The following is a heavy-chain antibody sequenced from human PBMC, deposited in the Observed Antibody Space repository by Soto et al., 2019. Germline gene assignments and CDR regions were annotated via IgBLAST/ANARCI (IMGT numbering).Heavy chain of an antibody. CDR3: ALTLSANYYYGMDV. J-gene: IGHJ6*02. V-gene: IGHV1-69*12. CDR1: GGTFSSYA. D-gene: IGHD3-9*01. CDR2: IIPIFGTP. Sequence: QVQLVQSGAEVKKPGSSVKVSCTASGGTFSSYAISWVRQAPGQGLAWMGGIIPIFGTPDYAQKFQGRVTITADESTSTDYMELSSLRSEDTAVYYCALTLSANYYYGMDVWGQGTTVTVSS.